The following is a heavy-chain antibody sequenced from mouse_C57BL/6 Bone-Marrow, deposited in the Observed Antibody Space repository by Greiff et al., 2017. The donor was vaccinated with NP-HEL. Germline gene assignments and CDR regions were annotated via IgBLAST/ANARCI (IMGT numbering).Heavy chain of an antibody. CDR2: IDPSDSYT. V-gene: IGHV1-59*01. Sequence: QVQLQQPGAELVRPGTSVKLSCKASGYTFTSYWMHWVKQRPGQGLEWIGVIDPSDSYTNYNQKFKGKATLTVDTSSSTAYMQLSSLTSEDSAVYYCARLYYYGSSSLYAMDYWGQGTSVTVSS. CDR3: ARLYYYGSSSLYAMDY. J-gene: IGHJ4*01. CDR1: GYTFTSYW. D-gene: IGHD1-1*01.